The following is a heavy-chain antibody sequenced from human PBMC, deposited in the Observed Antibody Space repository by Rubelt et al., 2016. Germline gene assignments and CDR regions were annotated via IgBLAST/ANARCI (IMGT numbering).Heavy chain of an antibody. D-gene: IGHD1-1*01. Sequence: QLQLQESGPGLVKPSETLSLTCTVSGGSISSSNWWSWVRQPPGKGLEWIGEIYHSGSTNYNPSLKIRVTISVAKAKSQFSLKLSAVTAADTAVYYCARGGMGFLHRTTGTAPRYWGQGTLVTVSS. J-gene: IGHJ4*02. CDR1: GGSISSSNW. V-gene: IGHV4-4*02. CDR2: IYHSGST. CDR3: ARGGMGFLHRTTGTAPRY.